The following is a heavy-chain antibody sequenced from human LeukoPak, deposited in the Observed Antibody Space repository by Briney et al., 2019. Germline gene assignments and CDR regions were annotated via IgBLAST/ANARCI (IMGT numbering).Heavy chain of an antibody. D-gene: IGHD2-2*03. Sequence: GGSLRLSCAASGFTFSSYSMNWVRQAPGKGLEWVANIKQDGSEKYYVDSVKGRFTISRDNAKNSLYLQMNSLRAEDTAVYYCARDVGYCSSTSCLTLYYYYYMDVWGKGTTVTISS. CDR1: GFTFSSYS. CDR2: IKQDGSEK. V-gene: IGHV3-7*01. J-gene: IGHJ6*03. CDR3: ARDVGYCSSTSCLTLYYYYYMDV.